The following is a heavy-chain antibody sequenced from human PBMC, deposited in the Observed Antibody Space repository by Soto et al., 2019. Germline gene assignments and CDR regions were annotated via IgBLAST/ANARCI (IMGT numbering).Heavy chain of an antibody. D-gene: IGHD3-16*01. Sequence: QAPLQQWGAGLVRPSETLSLTCAVYGESVSDSYWTWIRRSPGRGLEWLGEITPSTGATYNPSLKSRVSISLDTSKRQLSLKLFSATAADTAVYYCARGVMEGAFKGGRRSYYWFLDLWGRGTLVAVSS. V-gene: IGHV4-34*01. J-gene: IGHJ2*01. CDR3: ARGVMEGAFKGGRRSYYWFLDL. CDR2: ITPSTGA. CDR1: GESVSDSY.